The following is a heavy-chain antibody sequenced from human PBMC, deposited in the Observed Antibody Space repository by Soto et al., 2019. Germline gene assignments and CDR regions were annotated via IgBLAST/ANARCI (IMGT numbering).Heavy chain of an antibody. D-gene: IGHD3-22*01. Sequence: ASVKVSCKASGYTFTSYGISWVRQAPGQGLEWMGWISAYNGNTNYAQKLQGRVTMTTDTSTSTAYMELRSLRSDDTAVYYCASLPLSYDSSHCMDVWGQGTTVTVSS. CDR1: GYTFTSYG. CDR2: ISAYNGNT. CDR3: ASLPLSYDSSHCMDV. V-gene: IGHV1-18*01. J-gene: IGHJ6*02.